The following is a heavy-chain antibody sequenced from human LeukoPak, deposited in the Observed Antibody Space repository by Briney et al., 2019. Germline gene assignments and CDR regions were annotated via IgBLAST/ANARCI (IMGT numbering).Heavy chain of an antibody. CDR2: ISTTGGYT. Sequence: TGGSLRLSCVGSGFSISTYDMVWVRQTPGKGLEWVSAISTTGGYTEDADSVKGRFTISRDNSQNTLFLQMHSLRAEDTAVYYCAKKPATIKFPFDIWGQGTLVTVSP. CDR3: AKKPATIKFPFDI. J-gene: IGHJ4*02. D-gene: IGHD5-24*01. V-gene: IGHV3-23*01. CDR1: GFSISTYD.